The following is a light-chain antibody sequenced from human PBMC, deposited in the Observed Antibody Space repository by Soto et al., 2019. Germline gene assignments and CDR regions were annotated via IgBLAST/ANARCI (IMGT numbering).Light chain of an antibody. CDR1: QSDRTY. J-gene: IGKJ3*01. CDR3: QNHANWLFT. Sequence: IVSTQSLATLSFFPGGRATLSCRASQSDRTYLGWYQHKPVLAPRLINYDADNRATGIPTWFRGSGSATDFTRPILAPEREDYAVYDGQNHANWLFTFGPGTKVVMK. V-gene: IGKV3-11*01. CDR2: DAD.